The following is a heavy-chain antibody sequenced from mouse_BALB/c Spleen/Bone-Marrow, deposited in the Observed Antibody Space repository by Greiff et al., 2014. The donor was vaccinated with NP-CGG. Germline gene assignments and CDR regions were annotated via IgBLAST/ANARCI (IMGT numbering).Heavy chain of an antibody. Sequence: QVQLQQSGPELVKPEALVKISCKASGYTFTSYDINWVKQRPGQGLEWIGWIYPGDGSTKYNEKFKGKATLTADKSSSTAYMQLSSLTSENSAVYFCTRGGYGNYVGYGMDYWGQGTPVTVSS. CDR1: GYTFTSYD. D-gene: IGHD2-1*01. J-gene: IGHJ4*01. CDR2: IYPGDGST. V-gene: IGHV1S56*01. CDR3: TRGGYGNYVGYGMDY.